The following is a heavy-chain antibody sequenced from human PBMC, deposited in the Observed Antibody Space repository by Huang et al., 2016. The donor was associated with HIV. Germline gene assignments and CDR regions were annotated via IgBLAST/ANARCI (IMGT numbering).Heavy chain of an antibody. CDR1: GFTFSSYG. Sequence: QVQLVESGGGVVQPGRSLRLSCAASGFTFSSYGMHWVREAPGKGLEWVAVISYEKSNKYYADSVKGRLTISRDNSKNTLYLQINSLTTEDTAVYYCAKGGRAAAVMDVWGKGTTVTVSS. D-gene: IGHD6-13*01. CDR2: ISYEKSNK. V-gene: IGHV3-30*18. CDR3: AKGGRAAAVMDV. J-gene: IGHJ6*04.